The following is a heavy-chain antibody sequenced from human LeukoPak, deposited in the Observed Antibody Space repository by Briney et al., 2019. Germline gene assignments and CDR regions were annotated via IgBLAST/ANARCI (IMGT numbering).Heavy chain of an antibody. CDR2: MNPKRGNT. D-gene: IGHD3-3*01. CDR1: GYTFTSYD. V-gene: IGHV1-8*01. J-gene: IGHJ5*02. CDR3: ARAPYDFWSGNNWFDP. Sequence: ASVKVSCKASGYTFTSYDINWVRQATGQGLEWMGWMNPKRGNTGYAQKFQGRVTMTRNTSISTAYMELSSLRSEDTAVYYCARAPYDFWSGNNWFDPWGQGTLVTVSS.